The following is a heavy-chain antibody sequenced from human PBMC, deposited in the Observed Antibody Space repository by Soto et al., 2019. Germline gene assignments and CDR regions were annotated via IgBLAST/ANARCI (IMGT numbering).Heavy chain of an antibody. CDR1: GGSISSGGYY. CDR2: IYYSGST. V-gene: IGHV4-31*03. CDR3: ARDHQDGAARDYYYYGMDV. Sequence: SETLSLTCTVSGGSISSGGYYWSWIRQHPGKGLEWIGYIYYSGSTYYNPSLKSRVTISVDTSKNQFSLKLSSVTAADTAVYYCARDHQDGAARDYYYYGMDVWGQGTTVTVS. D-gene: IGHD6-6*01. J-gene: IGHJ6*02.